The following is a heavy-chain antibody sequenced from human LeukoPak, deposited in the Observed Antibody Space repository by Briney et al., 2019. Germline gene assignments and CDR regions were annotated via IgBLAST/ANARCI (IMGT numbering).Heavy chain of an antibody. J-gene: IGHJ4*02. Sequence: PGGSLRLSCAASGFTFSSYSMNWVRQAPGKGLEWVSSISSSSSYIYYADSVKGRFTISRDNAKNSLYLQMNSLRAEDTAVYYCAGVGNDSWSGYYGYWGQGTLVTVSS. CDR1: GFTFSSYS. CDR2: ISSSSSYI. V-gene: IGHV3-21*01. D-gene: IGHD3-3*01. CDR3: AGVGNDSWSGYYGY.